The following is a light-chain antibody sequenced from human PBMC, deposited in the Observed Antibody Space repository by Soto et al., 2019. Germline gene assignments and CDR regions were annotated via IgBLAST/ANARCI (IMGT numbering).Light chain of an antibody. CDR1: QSVSSN. V-gene: IGKV3-15*01. J-gene: IGKJ1*01. CDR3: QQYNNCLRT. CDR2: GAS. Sequence: EIVMTQSPATLSVSPGERATLSCRASQSVSSNLAWYQQKPGQAPRLLIYGASTRATGIPARFSGSGSGTEFTLTISSLQSEDFSVDYCQQYNNCLRTFGQGTKVEIK.